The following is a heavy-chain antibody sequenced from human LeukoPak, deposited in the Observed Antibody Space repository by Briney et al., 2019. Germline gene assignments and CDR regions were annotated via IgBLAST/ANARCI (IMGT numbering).Heavy chain of an antibody. D-gene: IGHD3-16*01. CDR3: FRSPFVSYPH. Sequence: ASVKVSCKASGYTFTGHSIHWVRQAPGQGLEWMGYIDPSNDDTTYAQEFQGRVTMTADTSIRTAYMELSRLRSDDTAVYFCFRSPFVSYPHWGQGNLVTVSS. V-gene: IGHV1-2*02. CDR1: GYTFTGHS. J-gene: IGHJ1*01. CDR2: IDPSNDDT.